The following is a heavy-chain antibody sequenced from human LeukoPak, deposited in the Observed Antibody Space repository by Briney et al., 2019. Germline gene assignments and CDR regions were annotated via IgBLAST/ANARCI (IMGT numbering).Heavy chain of an antibody. D-gene: IGHD3-22*01. J-gene: IGHJ4*02. CDR3: ARDGPTYYYDSSGFS. Sequence: GGSLRLSCAASGFTFSSYAMHWVRQAPGKGLEWVAAIPYDGSNKYYADSVKGRFTISRDNSKNTLYLQMNSLRAEDTAVYYCARDGPTYYYDSSGFSWGQGTLVTVSS. CDR2: IPYDGSNK. CDR1: GFTFSSYA. V-gene: IGHV3-30-3*01.